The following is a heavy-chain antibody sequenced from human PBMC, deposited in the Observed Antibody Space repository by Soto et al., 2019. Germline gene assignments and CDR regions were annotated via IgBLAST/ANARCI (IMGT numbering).Heavy chain of an antibody. CDR1: GFTFSSCS. CDR2: ISSSSSTI. Sequence: GGSLRLSCAASGFTFSSCSMNWVRQAPGKGLEWVSYISSSSSTIYYADSVKGRFTISRDNAKNSLYLQMNSLRDEDTAVYYCARGSYCRSTSCYGKGKYYYYYYGMDVWGQGTTVTVSS. J-gene: IGHJ6*02. V-gene: IGHV3-48*02. CDR3: ARGSYCRSTSCYGKGKYYYYYYGMDV. D-gene: IGHD2-2*01.